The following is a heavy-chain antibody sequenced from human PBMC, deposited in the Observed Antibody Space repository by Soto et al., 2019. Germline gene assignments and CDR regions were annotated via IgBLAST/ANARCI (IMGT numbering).Heavy chain of an antibody. J-gene: IGHJ4*02. D-gene: IGHD3-9*01. CDR3: AKPSHEMLTGYSPLDY. CDR2: IRDTGGYT. CDR1: GFTFSGYA. V-gene: IGHV3-23*01. Sequence: GGSLRLSCVASGFTFSGYAMSWVRQAPGKGLQWVSAIRDTGGYTYYADSVKGRFTISRDNSKSTLFLQMDSLTADDSALYYCAKPSHEMLTGYSPLDYWGQGTLVTVSS.